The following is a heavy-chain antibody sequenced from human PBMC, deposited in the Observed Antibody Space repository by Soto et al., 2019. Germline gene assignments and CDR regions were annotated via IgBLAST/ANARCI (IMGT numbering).Heavy chain of an antibody. CDR2: IYNEFT. D-gene: IGHD2-15*01. J-gene: IGHJ3*02. CDR3: VREPRYCSGGSCSIMGDAFDI. V-gene: IGHV3-66*01. CDR1: GFTFSSYA. Sequence: GGSLRLSCAASGFTFSSYAMSWVRQAPGKGLEWVSVIYNEFTDYADSVRGRFSISTDSSKNALYLQMNSLRAEDSAVYYCVREPRYCSGGSCSIMGDAFDIWGRGTMVTVSS.